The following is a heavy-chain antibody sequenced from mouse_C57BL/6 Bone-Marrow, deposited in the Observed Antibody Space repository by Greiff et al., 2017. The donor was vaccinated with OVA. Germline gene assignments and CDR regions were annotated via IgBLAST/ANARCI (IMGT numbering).Heavy chain of an antibody. Sequence: QVQLQQSGAELARPGASVKLSCKASGYTFTSYGISWVKQRTGQGLEWIGEIYPRSGNTYYNEKFKGKATLTADKSSSTAYMEHRILASDDSTVYFCAREGIYYGYDGDWYFDVWGTGTTVTVSS. V-gene: IGHV1-81*01. D-gene: IGHD2-2*01. CDR1: GYTFTSYG. J-gene: IGHJ1*03. CDR3: AREGIYYGYDGDWYFDV. CDR2: IYPRSGNT.